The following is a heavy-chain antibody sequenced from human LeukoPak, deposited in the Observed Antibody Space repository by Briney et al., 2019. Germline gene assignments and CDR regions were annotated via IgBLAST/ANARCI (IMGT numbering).Heavy chain of an antibody. CDR3: ARGGLGNFD. J-gene: IGHJ4*02. CDR2: INWNSNII. CDR1: GLIFEDYA. D-gene: IGHD4-23*01. Sequence: GGSLRLSCEASGLIFEDYAMHWVRQAPGKGLEWVSGINWNSNIIDYVDSVKGRFSISRDNAKNSLYLQMNSLRAEDTAVYYCARGGLGNFDWGQGTLVTVSS. V-gene: IGHV3-9*01.